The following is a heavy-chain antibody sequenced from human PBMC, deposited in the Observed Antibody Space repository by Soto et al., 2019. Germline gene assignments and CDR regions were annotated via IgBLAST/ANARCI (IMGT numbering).Heavy chain of an antibody. V-gene: IGHV3-30*03. CDR3: AGGDCGHYCFDC. CDR2: ISYDGNIK. CDR1: GITLRTYG. Sequence: GSLRLSCTAAGITLRTYGMHWVRQAPGKGLEWVAGISYDGNIKDYADSVKGRFTISSDNSKNTLYVQMNSLRAEDMAVYYCAGGDCGHYCFDCWGHGNLVTVSS. D-gene: IGHD2-21*02. J-gene: IGHJ4*01.